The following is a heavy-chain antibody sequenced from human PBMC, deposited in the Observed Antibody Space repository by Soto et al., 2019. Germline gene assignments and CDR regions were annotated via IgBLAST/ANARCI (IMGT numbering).Heavy chain of an antibody. D-gene: IGHD3-3*01. CDR1: GFTFSTYA. V-gene: IGHV3-23*01. J-gene: IGHJ6*02. Sequence: EVQLLESGGGLVQAGGSLRLSCAASGFTFSTYAMSWVRQAPGKGLEWVSGISGSGGSTYYADSVKGRFTSSRDNSKNTVYLQMNSLRAEATGVYYCAKASGTSFWSGSYYYYYGMDVWGQGKTVSVSS. CDR3: AKASGTSFWSGSYYYYYGMDV. CDR2: ISGSGGST.